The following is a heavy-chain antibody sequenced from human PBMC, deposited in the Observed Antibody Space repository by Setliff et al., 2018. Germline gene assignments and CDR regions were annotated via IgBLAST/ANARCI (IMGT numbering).Heavy chain of an antibody. V-gene: IGHV4-4*02. CDR1: GDFSSSSNW. CDR2: ISEGGST. Sequence: SETLSLTCTVSGDFSSSSNWWTWVRQPPGKGLEWIGEISEGGSTNYNPSLESRVTISVDRSQNQFSLKVSSVTAADTAVYYCARLKTAMVDFWGQGTLVTVSS. J-gene: IGHJ4*02. D-gene: IGHD5-18*01. CDR3: ARLKTAMVDF.